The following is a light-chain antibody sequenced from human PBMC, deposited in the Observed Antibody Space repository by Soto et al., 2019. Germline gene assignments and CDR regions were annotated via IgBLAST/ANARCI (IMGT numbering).Light chain of an antibody. CDR2: EVT. Sequence: QSALTQPASVSGSPGQSITISCTGTSSDIGGYNSVSWYQQHPRKAPKLMIYEVTNRPSGISNRFSGSKSGNTASLTISGLQAEDDAHYYCSSYTRGNTYVFGTGTKLTVL. V-gene: IGLV2-14*01. J-gene: IGLJ1*01. CDR3: SSYTRGNTYV. CDR1: SSDIGGYNS.